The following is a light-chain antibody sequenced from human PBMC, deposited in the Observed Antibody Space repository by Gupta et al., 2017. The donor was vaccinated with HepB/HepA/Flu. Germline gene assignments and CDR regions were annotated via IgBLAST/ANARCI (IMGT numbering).Light chain of an antibody. J-gene: IGKJ1*01. CDR1: QSISSY. Sequence: DIQMTQSPSSLSASVGDRVTITCRASQSISSYLNWYQQKPGKAPKLLIYAASSLQSVVPSRFSGSGSGTDFTLTIISLQPEDFATYYCQQRYSTPVTFGQGTKVEIK. V-gene: IGKV1-39*01. CDR3: QQRYSTPVT. CDR2: AAS.